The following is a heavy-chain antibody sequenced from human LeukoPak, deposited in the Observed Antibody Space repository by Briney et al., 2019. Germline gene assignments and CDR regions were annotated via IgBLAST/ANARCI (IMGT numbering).Heavy chain of an antibody. Sequence: GGSLRLSCAASGFTFSGYAMSWVRQAPGKGLEWVSAISGSGGSTYYADSVKGRFTISRDNSKNTLYLQMNSLRAEDTAVYYCAKEATACSGGRCHFDYWGQGTLVTVSS. V-gene: IGHV3-23*01. CDR1: GFTFSGYA. CDR3: AKEATACSGGRCHFDY. D-gene: IGHD2-15*01. J-gene: IGHJ4*02. CDR2: ISGSGGST.